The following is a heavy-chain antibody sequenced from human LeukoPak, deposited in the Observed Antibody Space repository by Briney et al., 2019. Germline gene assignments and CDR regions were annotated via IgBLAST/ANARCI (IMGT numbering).Heavy chain of an antibody. CDR2: INHSGST. CDR1: GGPFSGYY. J-gene: IGHJ4*02. V-gene: IGHV4-34*01. CDR3: ARGGAHIVVVVAATPQNFDY. Sequence: PSETLSLTCAVYGGPFSGYYWSWIRQPPGKGLEWIGEINHSGSTNYNPSLKSRVTISVDTSKNQLSLKLSSVTAADTAVYYCARGGAHIVVVVAATPQNFDYWGQGTLVTVSS. D-gene: IGHD2-15*01.